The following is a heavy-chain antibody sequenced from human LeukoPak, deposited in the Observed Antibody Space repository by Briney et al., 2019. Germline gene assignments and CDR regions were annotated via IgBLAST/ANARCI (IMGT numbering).Heavy chain of an antibody. V-gene: IGHV3-23*01. D-gene: IGHD6-13*01. J-gene: IGHJ4*02. CDR2: ISGSGGST. Sequence: GGSLRLSCAASGFTFSSYAMSWVRQAPGKGPEWVSAISGSGGSTYYADSVKGRFTISRDNSKNTLYLQMNSLRAEDTAVYYCAKPGGIAAAEVPYYFDYWGQGTLVTVSS. CDR3: AKPGGIAAAEVPYYFDY. CDR1: GFTFSSYA.